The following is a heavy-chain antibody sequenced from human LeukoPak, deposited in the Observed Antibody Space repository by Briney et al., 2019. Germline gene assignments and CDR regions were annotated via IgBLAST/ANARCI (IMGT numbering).Heavy chain of an antibody. V-gene: IGHV4-38-2*02. CDR2: IYHSGST. CDR1: GYSISSGYY. J-gene: IGHJ4*02. D-gene: IGHD3-22*01. Sequence: PSETLSLTCTVSGYSISSGYYWGWIRQPPGKGLEWIGSIYHSGSTYYNPSLKSRVTISVDTSKNQFSLKLSSVTAADTAVYYCARVGYDSSGYYGPSFDYWGQGTLVTVSS. CDR3: ARVGYDSSGYYGPSFDY.